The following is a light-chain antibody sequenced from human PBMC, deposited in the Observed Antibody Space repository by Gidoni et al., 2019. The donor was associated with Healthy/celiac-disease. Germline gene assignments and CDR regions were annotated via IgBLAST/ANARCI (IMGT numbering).Light chain of an antibody. J-gene: IGKJ4*01. V-gene: IGKV3-11*01. CDR1: QSCSSY. CDR3: QQRSNWPPGLT. Sequence: DIVLTHSPATLSLSPGERATLSCRASQSCSSYLAWYQQKPGQAPRLRIYDASNRANGIPARFSGSGSGTDFTLTISSREPEDFAVYYCQQRSNWPPGLTFGGGTKVEIK. CDR2: DAS.